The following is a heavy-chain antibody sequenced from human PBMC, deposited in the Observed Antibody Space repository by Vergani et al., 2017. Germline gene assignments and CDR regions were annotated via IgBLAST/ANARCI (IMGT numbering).Heavy chain of an antibody. CDR2: ISGSGGST. D-gene: IGHD6-19*01. CDR3: AKDTLRVAGAVYGMDV. CDR1: GFTFSSYA. V-gene: IGHV3-23*01. J-gene: IGHJ6*02. Sequence: EVQLLESGGGLVQPGGSLRLSCAASGFTFSSYAMSWVRQAPGKGLEWVSAISGSGGSTYYADSVKGRFTISRDNSKNTLYLQMNSLRAEDTAVYYCAKDTLRVAGAVYGMDVWGQGTTVTVSS.